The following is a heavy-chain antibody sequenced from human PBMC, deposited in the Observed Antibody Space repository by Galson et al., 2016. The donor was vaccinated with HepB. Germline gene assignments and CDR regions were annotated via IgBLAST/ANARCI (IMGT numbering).Heavy chain of an antibody. CDR2: IFHTGST. CDR1: GDSISSTFCY. D-gene: IGHD6-19*01. Sequence: SETLSLTCTVSGDSISSTFCYWGWIRQPPGKGLEWIGSIFHTGSTNYNPSLKTRVTISVDTSRNQFSLKVNSVTAADTAVYYCARDGAVASISPYNWFDPWRQGTLVTVSS. CDR3: ARDGAVASISPYNWFDP. J-gene: IGHJ5*02. V-gene: IGHV4-39*07.